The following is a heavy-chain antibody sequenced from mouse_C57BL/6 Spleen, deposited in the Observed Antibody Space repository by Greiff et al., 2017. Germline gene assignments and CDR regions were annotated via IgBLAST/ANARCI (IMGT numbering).Heavy chain of an antibody. D-gene: IGHD1-1*01. J-gene: IGHJ2*01. V-gene: IGHV1-81*01. CDR1: GYTFTSYG. CDR2: IYPRSGNT. Sequence: VKLQESGAELARPGASVKLSCKASGYTFTSYGISWVKQRTGQGLEWIGEIYPRSGNTYYNEKFKGKATLTADKSSSTAYMELRSLTSEDSAVYFCARWGTTVVATDDWGQGTTLTVSS. CDR3: ARWGTTVVATDD.